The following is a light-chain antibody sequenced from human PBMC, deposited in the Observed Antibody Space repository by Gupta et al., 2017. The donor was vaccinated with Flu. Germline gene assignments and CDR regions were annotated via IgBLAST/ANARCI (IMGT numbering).Light chain of an antibody. CDR2: WAS. J-gene: IGKJ2*04. CDR3: QQYYTTCS. Sequence: DIVMTQSPDSLAVSLGERATINCKSSQSVLYSSKNKNYLAWYQQKPGQPPKLLIYWASTRESGVPDRFSGSGSGTDFTLTISSLQAEDVAVYYCQQYYTTCSFGQGTKLEIK. CDR1: QSVLYSSKNKNY. V-gene: IGKV4-1*01.